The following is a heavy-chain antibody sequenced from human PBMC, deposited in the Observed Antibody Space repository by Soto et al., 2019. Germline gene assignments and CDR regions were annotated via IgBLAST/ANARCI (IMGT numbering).Heavy chain of an antibody. D-gene: IGHD5-12*01. V-gene: IGHV4-59*08. Sequence: SETLSLTCTVSGGSISSYYWSWIRQPPGKGLEWIGYIYYSGSTNYNPSLKSRVTISVDTSKNQFSLKLSSVTAADTAVYYCARVGYRKALDYWGQGTLVTVSS. CDR3: ARVGYRKALDY. CDR2: IYYSGST. CDR1: GGSISSYY. J-gene: IGHJ4*02.